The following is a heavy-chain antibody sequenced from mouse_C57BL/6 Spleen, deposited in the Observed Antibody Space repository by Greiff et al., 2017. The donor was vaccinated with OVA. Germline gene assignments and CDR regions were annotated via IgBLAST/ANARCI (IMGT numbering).Heavy chain of an antibody. V-gene: IGHV1-53*01. CDR2: INPSNGGT. CDR1: GYTFTSYW. D-gene: IGHD1-1*01. Sequence: QVQLQQPGTELVKPGASVKLSCKASGYTFTSYWMHWVKQRPGQGLEWIGNINPSNGGTNYNEKFKSKATLTVDKSSRTAYMQLSSLTSEDSAVYYCSSAPLYYFRTSPFDHWGQGTPPTVSS. CDR3: SSAPLYYFRTSPFDH. J-gene: IGHJ2*01.